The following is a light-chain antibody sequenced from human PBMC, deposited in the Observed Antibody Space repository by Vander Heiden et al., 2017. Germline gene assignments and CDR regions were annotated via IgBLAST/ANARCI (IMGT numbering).Light chain of an antibody. CDR1: PSIGTY. J-gene: IGKJ2*01. V-gene: IGKV1-39*01. Sequence: DIQMTQSPSSLSASVGDRVTITCRARPSIGTYSNWYRQKQGHSPHLLIYAASSLESGVPSRFSGGGSGTDLTLTISSLQAEDFATYYWQRSHGTADTFGEGTKLE. CDR2: AAS. CDR3: QRSHGTADT.